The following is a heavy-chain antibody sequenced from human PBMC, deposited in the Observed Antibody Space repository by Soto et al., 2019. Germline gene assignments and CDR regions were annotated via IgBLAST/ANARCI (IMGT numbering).Heavy chain of an antibody. CDR1: GGTFSSYT. J-gene: IGHJ4*02. CDR3: ARGANGTPFDC. Sequence: GASVKVSCKASGGTFSSYTISWVRQAPGQGLEWMGRIIPILGIANYAQKFQGRVTITADKSTSTAYMELSSLRSEDTAVYYCARGANGTPFDCWGQGTLVTVSS. D-gene: IGHD1-1*01. CDR2: IIPILGIA. V-gene: IGHV1-69*02.